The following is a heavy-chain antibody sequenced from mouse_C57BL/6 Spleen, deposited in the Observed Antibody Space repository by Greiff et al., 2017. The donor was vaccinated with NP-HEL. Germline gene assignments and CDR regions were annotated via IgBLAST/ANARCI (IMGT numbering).Heavy chain of an antibody. CDR1: GFTFSDYG. CDR2: ISSGSSTI. V-gene: IGHV5-17*01. J-gene: IGHJ4*01. CDR3: ARRNYYSNFYYAMDY. D-gene: IGHD2-5*01. Sequence: EVHLVESGGGLVKPGGSLKLSCAASGFTFSDYGMHWVRQAPEKGLEWVAYISSGSSTIYYADTVKGRFTISRDNAKNTLFLQMTSLRSEDTAMYYCARRNYYSNFYYAMDYWGQGTSVTVSS.